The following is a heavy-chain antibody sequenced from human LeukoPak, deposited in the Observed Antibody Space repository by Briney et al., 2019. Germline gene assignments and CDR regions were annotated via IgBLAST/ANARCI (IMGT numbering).Heavy chain of an antibody. CDR3: AKGRGWKYQLLITLQVASDY. CDR2: IRGSGGSA. CDR1: GFTFSSYA. Sequence: PGGSLRLSCAASGFTFSSYAMSWVRQAPGKGLEWVSPIRGSGGSAYHPDSGKGQLTIYVHNSKNTLYLQMNSLRAEDTAVYYCAKGRGWKYQLLITLQVASDYWGQGTLVTVSS. V-gene: IGHV3-23*01. J-gene: IGHJ4*02. D-gene: IGHD2-2*01.